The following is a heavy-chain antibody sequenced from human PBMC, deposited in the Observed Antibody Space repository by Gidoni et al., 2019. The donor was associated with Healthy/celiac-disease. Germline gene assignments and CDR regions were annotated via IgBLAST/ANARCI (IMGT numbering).Heavy chain of an antibody. CDR2: IIPILGIA. J-gene: IGHJ5*02. V-gene: IGHV1-69*08. Sequence: QVQLVQSGAEVKKPGSSVKVSCNASGGTFSSYTISWVRQAPGQGLEWMGRIIPILGIANYAQKFQGRVTITADKSTSTAYMELSSLRSEDTAVYYCARDWQQLFDPWGQGTLVTVSS. CDR1: GGTFSSYT. CDR3: ARDWQQLFDP. D-gene: IGHD6-13*01.